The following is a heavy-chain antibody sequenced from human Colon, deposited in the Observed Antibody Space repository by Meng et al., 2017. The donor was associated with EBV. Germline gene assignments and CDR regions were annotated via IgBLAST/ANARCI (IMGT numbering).Heavy chain of an antibody. V-gene: IGHV4-4*02. J-gene: IGHJ4*02. CDR1: NGSISSSNF. CDR2: IYHSGST. D-gene: IGHD3-22*01. Sequence: QVHLEESGPGLVKPSGTLSLTCAVSNGSISSSNFWTWVRQPPGKGLEWIGEIYHSGSTKYNPSLKSRVTISADKSKNQFSLHVSSVTAADTAVYYCASSDYYRSDYWGQGTMVTVSS. CDR3: ASSDYYRSDY.